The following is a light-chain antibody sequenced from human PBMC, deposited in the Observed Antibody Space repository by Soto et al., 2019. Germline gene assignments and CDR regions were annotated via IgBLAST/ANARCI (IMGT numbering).Light chain of an antibody. J-gene: IGKJ4*01. CDR3: QQYDTYPLT. CDR2: DAS. Sequence: DIQMTRSPSTLSASIGDRVTITCRASQSISTFLAWYQQKPGKAPQILIYDASKLEPGVPSRLSGGGSGTQFTLTISSLQPDDFATYYCQQYDTYPLTFGGGTKVDIK. V-gene: IGKV1-5*01. CDR1: QSISTF.